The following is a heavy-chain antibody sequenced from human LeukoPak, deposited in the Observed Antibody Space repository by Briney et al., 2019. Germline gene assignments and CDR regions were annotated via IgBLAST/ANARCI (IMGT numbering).Heavy chain of an antibody. CDR1: GGSISNYF. CDR3: ARRYCSGGSCYSSLDY. V-gene: IGHV4-59*01. CDR2: IYYRGST. Sequence: SETLSLTCTVSGGSISNYFWSWIRQPPGKGLEWIGYIYYRGSTNYNPSLKSRVTISVDTSKNQFSLKLSSVTAADTAVYYCARRYCSGGSCYSSLDYWGQGTLVTVSS. D-gene: IGHD2-15*01. J-gene: IGHJ4*02.